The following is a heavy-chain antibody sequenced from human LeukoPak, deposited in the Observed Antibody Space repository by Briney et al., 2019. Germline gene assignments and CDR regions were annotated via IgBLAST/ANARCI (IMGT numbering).Heavy chain of an antibody. CDR3: ARTPTLPGIAVAGTSGYFDY. CDR2: TYYRSKWYN. Sequence: SQTLSLTCAISGDSVSSNSAAWNWIRQSPSRGLEWLGRTYYRSKWYNDYAVSVKSRITINPDTSKNQFSLQPNSVTPEDTAVYYCARTPTLPGIAVAGTSGYFDYWGQGTLVTVSS. D-gene: IGHD6-19*01. CDR1: GDSVSSNSAA. V-gene: IGHV6-1*01. J-gene: IGHJ4*02.